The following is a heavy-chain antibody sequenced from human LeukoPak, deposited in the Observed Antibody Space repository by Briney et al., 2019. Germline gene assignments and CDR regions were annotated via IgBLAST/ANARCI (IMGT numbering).Heavy chain of an antibody. CDR2: ISYDGSNK. CDR3: ARTSPLSH. J-gene: IGHJ4*02. Sequence: GGSLRLSCAASGFTFSSYGMHWVRQAPGKGLEWVAVISYDGSNKYYADSVKGRFTISRDNAKNSLYLQMNSLRAEDTAVYYCARTSPLSHWGQGTLVTVSS. V-gene: IGHV3-30*03. CDR1: GFTFSSYG.